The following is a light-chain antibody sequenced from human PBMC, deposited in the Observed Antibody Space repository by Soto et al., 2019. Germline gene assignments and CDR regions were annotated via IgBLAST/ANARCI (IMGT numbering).Light chain of an antibody. J-gene: IGLJ1*01. CDR1: SSNIGAGFD. CDR3: QSYDNSLKAYV. Sequence: QSVLTQPPSVSGAPGQRVTISCTGSSSNIGAGFDVHWYQQLPGTAPKLLIFGNSNRPSGVPDRFSGSKSGTSASLAITGLQAEDEADYYCQSYDNSLKAYVFGTGTKLTVL. CDR2: GNS. V-gene: IGLV1-40*01.